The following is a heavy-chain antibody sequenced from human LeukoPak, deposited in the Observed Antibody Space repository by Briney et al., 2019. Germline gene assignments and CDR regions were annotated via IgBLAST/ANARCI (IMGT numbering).Heavy chain of an antibody. CDR3: ARGHRDYGGISYNYYYYYYMDV. CDR1: GYTFTSYY. Sequence: GASVKVSCKASGYTFTSYYMHWVRQAPGQGLEWMGIINPSGGSTSYAQKFQGRVTMTRDTSTSTVYMELSSLRSEDTAVYYCARGHRDYGGISYNYYYYYYMDVWGKGTTVTVSS. CDR2: INPSGGST. J-gene: IGHJ6*03. D-gene: IGHD4-23*01. V-gene: IGHV1-46*01.